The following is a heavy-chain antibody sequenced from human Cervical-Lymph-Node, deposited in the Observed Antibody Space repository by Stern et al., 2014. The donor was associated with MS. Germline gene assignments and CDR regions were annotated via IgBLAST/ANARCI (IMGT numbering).Heavy chain of an antibody. V-gene: IGHV1-18*01. CDR1: GYTFRNHV. CDR3: ARVGVWASYGFDF. CDR2: INPSNGNA. D-gene: IGHD3-16*01. J-gene: IGHJ4*02. Sequence: QVQLVQSGAEMKKPGASVRVSCKASGYTFRNHVITWVRQAPGQGLEWMGWINPSNGNANYAQKVQHRVTLTTDTSTSTAYMELRSLRSDDSAVYTCARVGVWASYGFDFWGQGTLVSVSS.